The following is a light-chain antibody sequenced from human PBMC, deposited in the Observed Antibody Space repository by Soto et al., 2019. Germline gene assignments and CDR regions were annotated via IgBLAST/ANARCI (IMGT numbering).Light chain of an antibody. V-gene: IGKV4-1*01. CDR1: QSVLFSSNNKNY. CDR3: QQYYAVPRT. Sequence: DIVLTQSPESLTVSRGERATINCKASQSVLFSSNNKNYLTWYQQKPRQPPRLLIYWASTRESGVPERFSGSGSGTNFTLTISSLQAEDVAVYYCQQYYAVPRTFGQGTKVEI. CDR2: WAS. J-gene: IGKJ1*01.